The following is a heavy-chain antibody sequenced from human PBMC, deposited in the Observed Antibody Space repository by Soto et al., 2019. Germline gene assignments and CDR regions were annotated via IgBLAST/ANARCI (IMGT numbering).Heavy chain of an antibody. Sequence: EVQLVESGGGLFQPEGSLRLSCEASGFTFSNYWMHWVRQAPGKGLVWVSRINNDGSDPIYADSVKGRFTISRDNAKNTVYLQMNSLRAEDTAVYYCARGYRNYSNFAYWGQGSLVTVSS. CDR2: INNDGSDP. V-gene: IGHV3-74*01. J-gene: IGHJ4*02. D-gene: IGHD3-16*02. CDR3: ARGYRNYSNFAY. CDR1: GFTFSNYW.